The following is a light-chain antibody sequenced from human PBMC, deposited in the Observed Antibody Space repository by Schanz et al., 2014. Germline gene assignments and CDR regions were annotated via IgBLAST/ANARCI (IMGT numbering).Light chain of an antibody. CDR2: LGS. Sequence: DIVMTQSPLSLPVPLGEPASISCRSSQSLLHSIGYNYLDWYLQKPGQSPQLLIYLGSTRASGVPDRFSGGGSGTDFTLEISRVEAEDVGVYYCMQDLQTPWTFGQGPKVEIK. CDR3: MQDLQTPWT. V-gene: IGKV2-28*01. J-gene: IGKJ1*01. CDR1: QSLLHSIGYNY.